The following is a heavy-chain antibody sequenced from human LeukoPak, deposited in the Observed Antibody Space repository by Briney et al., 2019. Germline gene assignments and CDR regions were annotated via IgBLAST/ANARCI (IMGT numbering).Heavy chain of an antibody. CDR1: GFTFSSYW. CDR3: AGGWDYFDY. Sequence: PGESLRLSCAASGFTFSSYWMHWVRRAPGKGLVWVSRINSDGSSTSYADSVKGRFTIFRDNAKNTLYLQMNSLRAEDTAVYYCAGGWDYFDYWGQGTLVTVSS. J-gene: IGHJ4*02. CDR2: INSDGSST. V-gene: IGHV3-74*01. D-gene: IGHD1-26*01.